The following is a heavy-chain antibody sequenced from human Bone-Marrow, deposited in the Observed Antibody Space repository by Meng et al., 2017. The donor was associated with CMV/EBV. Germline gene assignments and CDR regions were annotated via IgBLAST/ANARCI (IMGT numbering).Heavy chain of an antibody. CDR1: GFTFDDFA. Sequence: SLRLSCVASGFTFDDFAMHWVRQTPGEGLEWVSGISGNTGFIGYADSVKGRFTISRDNAKKTLSLQMNTLRPDDTALYYCAKGGGERVTFDAMDVWGQGTTVTVSS. J-gene: IGHJ6*02. V-gene: IGHV3-9*01. CDR2: ISGNTGFI. CDR3: AKGGGERVTFDAMDV. D-gene: IGHD2-21*02.